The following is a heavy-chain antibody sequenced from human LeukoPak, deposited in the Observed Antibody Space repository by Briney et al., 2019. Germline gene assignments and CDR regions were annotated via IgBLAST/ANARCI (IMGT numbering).Heavy chain of an antibody. Sequence: GGSLRLSCAASGFTFSSYWMSWVRQAPGKGLEWVSAISGSGGSTYYADSVKGRFTISRDNSKNTLYLQMNSLRAEDTAVYYCAKGQVRDPDYDAFDIWGQGTMVTVSS. D-gene: IGHD3-16*01. CDR1: GFTFSSYW. J-gene: IGHJ3*02. CDR3: AKGQVRDPDYDAFDI. CDR2: ISGSGGST. V-gene: IGHV3-23*01.